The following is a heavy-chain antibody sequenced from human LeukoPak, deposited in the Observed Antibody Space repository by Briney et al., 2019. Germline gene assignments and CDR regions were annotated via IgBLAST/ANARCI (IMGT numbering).Heavy chain of an antibody. CDR1: GGSISGTSYY. CDR2: IYYSGSV. CDR3: AREIGRDPRGYGSVYFDY. V-gene: IGHV4-39*07. Sequence: SETLSLTCTVSGGSISGTSYYWGWVRQSPGKGLEWIGSIYYSGSVYYNPSLKSRVTISVDTSKNQFSLKLSSVTAADTAVYYCAREIGRDPRGYGSVYFDYWGQGTLVTVSS. J-gene: IGHJ4*02. D-gene: IGHD3-10*01.